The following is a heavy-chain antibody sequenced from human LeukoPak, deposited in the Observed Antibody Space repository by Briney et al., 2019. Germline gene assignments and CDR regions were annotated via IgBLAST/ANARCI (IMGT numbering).Heavy chain of an antibody. Sequence: GGSLRLSCAVSGFSITNYWMTWVRQAPGKGLEWVSAISGSGGSTYYADSVKGRFTISRDNSKNTLYLQMNSLRAEDTAVYYCAKSHQISNILTGPYYYYGMDVWGQGTTVTVSS. CDR2: ISGSGGST. CDR3: AKSHQISNILTGPYYYYGMDV. V-gene: IGHV3-23*01. CDR1: GFSITNYW. D-gene: IGHD3-9*01. J-gene: IGHJ6*02.